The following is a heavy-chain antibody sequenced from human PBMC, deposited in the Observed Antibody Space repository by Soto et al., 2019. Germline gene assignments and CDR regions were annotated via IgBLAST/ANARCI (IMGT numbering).Heavy chain of an antibody. V-gene: IGHV3-72*01. CDR3: ARDWSHCSGGKCYSRFDY. CDR1: GITLSDQY. CDR2: TRNKANSYTT. Sequence: EVQLVESGGGLVQPGGSLRLSCAGSGITLSDQYMDWVRQAPGKGLEWIGRTRNKANSYTTEYAPSVKGRFSISRDDSKNSLYLQMNRLTTDDTAMYYCARDWSHCSGGKCYSRFDYWGQGTLVTVFS. D-gene: IGHD2-15*01. J-gene: IGHJ4*02.